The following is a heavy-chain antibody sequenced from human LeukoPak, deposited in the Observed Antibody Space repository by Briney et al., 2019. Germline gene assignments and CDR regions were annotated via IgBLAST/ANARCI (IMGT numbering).Heavy chain of an antibody. CDR3: AKSYQLLSHDAFDI. Sequence: GGSLRLSCAASGFTFSSYNMNWVRQAPGKGLEWVSYISDSSTTIYYADSVKGRFTISRDNSKNTLYLQMNGLRAEDTAVYYCAKSYQLLSHDAFDIWGQGTMVTVSS. J-gene: IGHJ3*02. CDR1: GFTFSSYN. CDR2: ISDSSTTI. V-gene: IGHV3-48*01. D-gene: IGHD2-2*01.